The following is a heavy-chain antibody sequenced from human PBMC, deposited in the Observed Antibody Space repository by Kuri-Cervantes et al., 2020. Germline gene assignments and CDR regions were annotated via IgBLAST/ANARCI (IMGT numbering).Heavy chain of an antibody. CDR2: INHSGST. CDR3: ARGQHSRRSYWYFDL. J-gene: IGHJ2*01. CDR1: GGSFSGYH. Sequence: SQTLSLTCAVYGGSFSGYHWSWIRQPPGKGLEWIGEINHSGSTNYNPSLKSRVTISVDTSKKQFSLKLSSVTAADTAVYYCARGQHSRRSYWYFDLWGRGTLVTVSS. V-gene: IGHV4-34*01.